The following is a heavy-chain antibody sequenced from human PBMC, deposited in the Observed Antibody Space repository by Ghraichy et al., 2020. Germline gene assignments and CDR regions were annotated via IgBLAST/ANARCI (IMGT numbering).Heavy chain of an antibody. Sequence: ETLSLTCAASGSTFSPYWMHWVRQAPGKGLVWVSRISSDGSLTHYADSVKGRVTISRDNAKKTLYLQMNSLRAEDTAVYYCAKEGNWNLDYWGQGTLVTVSS. CDR2: ISSDGSLT. D-gene: IGHD1-1*01. CDR1: GSTFSPYW. CDR3: AKEGNWNLDY. J-gene: IGHJ4*02. V-gene: IGHV3-74*01.